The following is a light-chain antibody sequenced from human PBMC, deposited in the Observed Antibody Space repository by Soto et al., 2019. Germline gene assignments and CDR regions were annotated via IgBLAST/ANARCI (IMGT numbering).Light chain of an antibody. CDR2: EVN. CDR3: SAYTSIGTYV. CDR1: SSDIDDYKY. Sequence: QSALTQPASVSGSPGQSITISCTGTSSDIDDYKYVSWYQQHPGKAPKLMVYEVNYRPSGVSNRFSGSKSGNAASLTISGRPAEDEADYYCSAYTSIGTYVFGAGTKVTVL. V-gene: IGLV2-14*01. J-gene: IGLJ1*01.